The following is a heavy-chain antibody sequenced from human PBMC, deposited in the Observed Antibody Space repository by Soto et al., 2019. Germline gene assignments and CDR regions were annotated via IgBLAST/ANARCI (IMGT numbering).Heavy chain of an antibody. CDR2: IIPIFGTA. V-gene: IGHV1-69*13. CDR1: GGTFSSYA. Sequence: SVKVSCKASGGTFSSYAISWVRQAPGQGLEWMGGIIPIFGTANYAQKFQGRVTITADESTSTAYMELSSLRSEDTAVYYCARSMVRGVIITDYYYYGMDVWGQGTTVTVSS. CDR3: ARSMVRGVIITDYYYYGMDV. J-gene: IGHJ6*02. D-gene: IGHD3-10*01.